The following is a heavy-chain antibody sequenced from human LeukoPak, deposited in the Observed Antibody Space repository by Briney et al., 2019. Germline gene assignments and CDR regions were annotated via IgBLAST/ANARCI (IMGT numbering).Heavy chain of an antibody. CDR1: GFTFSSYW. D-gene: IGHD3-3*01. CDR2: INSDGSST. J-gene: IGHJ4*02. Sequence: GGSLRLPCAASGFTFSSYWMHWVRQAPGKGLVWVSRINSDGSSTSYADSVKGRFTISRDNAKNTLYLQMNSLRAEDTAVYYCARGANTYYDFWSGYLTGSFDYWGQGTLVTDSS. CDR3: ARGANTYYDFWSGYLTGSFDY. V-gene: IGHV3-74*01.